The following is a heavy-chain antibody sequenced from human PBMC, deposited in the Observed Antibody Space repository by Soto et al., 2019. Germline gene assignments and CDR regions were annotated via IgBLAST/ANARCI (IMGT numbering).Heavy chain of an antibody. CDR1: GDTFSFYT. Sequence: QVQLVQSGTEVKKPGSLVKVSCKASGDTFSFYTINWVRQAPGLGLEWVGRINPIVSMSNYAQKFQGRVSMTADKSTSTAYMELRSLRSDDTAMYFCAASYGSGYRAFDYWGQGALVIVSS. CDR2: INPIVSMS. J-gene: IGHJ4*02. D-gene: IGHD3-10*01. CDR3: AASYGSGYRAFDY. V-gene: IGHV1-69*02.